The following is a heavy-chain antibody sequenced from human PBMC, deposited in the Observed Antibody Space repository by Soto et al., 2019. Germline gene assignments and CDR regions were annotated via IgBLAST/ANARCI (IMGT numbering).Heavy chain of an antibody. CDR1: GYILSGAA. CDR2: IANKAEDYAA. V-gene: IGHV3-73*02. D-gene: IGHD1-26*01. J-gene: IGHJ5*02. Sequence: EVRLVESGGGLVQPGGSLRLSCAASGYILSGAAIHWVRQASGKGLEWVGRIANKAEDYAATYGESVEGRFTISRDDSQNMAYLQLNSLKTEDTAVYYCTKYSGSPSIPAALGQGTLVTVSS. CDR3: TKYSGSPSIPAA.